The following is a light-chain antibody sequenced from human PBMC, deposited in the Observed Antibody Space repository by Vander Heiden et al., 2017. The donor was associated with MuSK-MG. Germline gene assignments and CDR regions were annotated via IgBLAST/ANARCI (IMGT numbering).Light chain of an antibody. CDR3: GGWDIILNSVI. Sequence: QELPGMAPRLLIYRDNPRHSGFPERFSASKSGASSSLVISSLWSEDEADYYCGGWDIILNSVIFGGGTKFTVL. CDR2: RDN. J-gene: IGLJ2*01. V-gene: IGLV1-47*03.